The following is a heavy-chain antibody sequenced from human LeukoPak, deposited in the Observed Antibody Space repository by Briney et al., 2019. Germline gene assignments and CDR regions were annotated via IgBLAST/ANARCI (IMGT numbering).Heavy chain of an antibody. CDR2: IYSGGST. CDR3: ARDPGRSDILTGYYGPRRGWYFDL. D-gene: IGHD3-9*01. CDR1: GFTFSNYW. Sequence: GGSLRLSCAASGFTFSNYWMSWVRQAPGKGLEWVSVIYSGGSTYYADSVKGRFTISRDNSKNTLYLQMNSLRAEDTAVYYCARDPGRSDILTGYYGPRRGWYFDLWGRGTLVTVSS. V-gene: IGHV3-53*01. J-gene: IGHJ2*01.